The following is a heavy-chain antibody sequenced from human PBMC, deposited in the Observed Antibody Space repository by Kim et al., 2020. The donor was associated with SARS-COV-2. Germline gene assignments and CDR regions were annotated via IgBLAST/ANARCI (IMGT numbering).Heavy chain of an antibody. J-gene: IGHJ4*02. CDR2: IYYSGST. D-gene: IGHD3-22*01. CDR1: GGSISSSSYY. CDR3: ARDKIDPPAYYYDSGPGRYFDY. Sequence: SETLSLTCTVSGGSISSSSYYWGWIRQPPGKGLEWIGSIYYSGSTYYNPSLKSRVTISVDTSKNQFSLKLSSVTAADTAVYYCARDKIDPPAYYYDSGPGRYFDYWGQGTLVTVSS. V-gene: IGHV4-39*07.